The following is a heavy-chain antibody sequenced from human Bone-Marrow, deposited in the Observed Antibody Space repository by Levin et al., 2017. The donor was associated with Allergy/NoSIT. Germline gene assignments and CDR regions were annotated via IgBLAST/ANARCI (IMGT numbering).Heavy chain of an antibody. CDR3: ARKTDTSASGGDL. CDR2: IYSGGDT. D-gene: IGHD3-10*01. V-gene: IGHV3-53*01. CDR1: EFPVSRHF. Sequence: GGSLRLSCAVSEFPVSRHFMTWVRQAPGKGLKWVSLIYSGGDTSYADSVKGRFTISRDSSKNTLYLQMNSLTVEDTAVYYCARKTDTSASGGDLWGQGTLVTVSS. J-gene: IGHJ5*02.